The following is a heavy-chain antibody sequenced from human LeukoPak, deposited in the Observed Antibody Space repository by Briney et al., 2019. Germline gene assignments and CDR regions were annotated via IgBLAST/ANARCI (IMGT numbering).Heavy chain of an antibody. D-gene: IGHD3-10*01. Sequence: GGSLRLSCAASGFTFSTYGMHWVRQAPGKGLEWVAFIRYDGSKKYYADSVKGRFTISRDNSKNTLYLQMNSLRAEDTAVYFCAQDFGIGPEYFLHWGQGTLVTVSS. V-gene: IGHV3-30*02. J-gene: IGHJ1*01. CDR1: GFTFSTYG. CDR2: IRYDGSKK. CDR3: AQDFGIGPEYFLH.